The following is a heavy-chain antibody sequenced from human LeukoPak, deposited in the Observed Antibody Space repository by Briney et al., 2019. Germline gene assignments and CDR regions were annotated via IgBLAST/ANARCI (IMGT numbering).Heavy chain of an antibody. V-gene: IGHV1-24*01. Sequence: ASVKVSCKVSGYTLTELSMHWVRQAPGKGIEWMGGFDPEDGETIYAQKFQGRVTMTEDTSTDTACMELSSLRSEDTAVYYCATGQLHPGPYYYGMDVWGQGTTVTVSS. CDR3: ATGQLHPGPYYYGMDV. CDR1: GYTLTELS. CDR2: FDPEDGET. J-gene: IGHJ6*02. D-gene: IGHD1-26*01.